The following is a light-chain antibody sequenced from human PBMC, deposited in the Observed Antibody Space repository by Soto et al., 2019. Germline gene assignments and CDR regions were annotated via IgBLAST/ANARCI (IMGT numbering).Light chain of an antibody. CDR3: KQYNNWPPLT. CDR2: DAS. J-gene: IGKJ4*01. V-gene: IGKV3-15*01. CDR1: QSVSSS. Sequence: EIVMTQSPATLSVSPGDRATLSCRASQSVSSSLAWYQQIPGQAPRLLIYDASTRATGIPARFGGSGSGTEFTLTISRLQSEDFAVNYCKQYNNWPPLTFGGGTKVELK.